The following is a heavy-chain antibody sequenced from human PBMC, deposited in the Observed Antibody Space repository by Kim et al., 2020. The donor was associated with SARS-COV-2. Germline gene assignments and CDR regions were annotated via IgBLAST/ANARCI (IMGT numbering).Heavy chain of an antibody. J-gene: IGHJ5*02. CDR3: ARETPDDIYTGYDH. Sequence: ASVKVSCKASGYTFTDYDLNWVRQAPGQGLEWMGWISTDTANPTYAQGFTGRFVFSLDNSVSTSYLHISSLKSEDTAVYYCARETPDDIYTGYDHWGQ. CDR1: GYTFTDYD. D-gene: IGHD3-9*01. V-gene: IGHV7-4-1*02. CDR2: ISTDTANP.